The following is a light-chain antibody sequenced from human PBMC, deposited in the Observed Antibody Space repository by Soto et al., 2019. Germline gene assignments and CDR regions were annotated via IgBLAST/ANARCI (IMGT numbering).Light chain of an antibody. Sequence: AIQVTQSPSSLSASVGDRVTITCLASQDIRGALAWYQQKPGKPPKLLIYDVSTLEIGVPSRFSGDSSGTQFTLTISGLQPEDFGTYYCQQFNSYPVTFGHGTRLDIK. V-gene: IGKV1-13*02. CDR3: QQFNSYPVT. CDR1: QDIRGA. CDR2: DVS. J-gene: IGKJ5*01.